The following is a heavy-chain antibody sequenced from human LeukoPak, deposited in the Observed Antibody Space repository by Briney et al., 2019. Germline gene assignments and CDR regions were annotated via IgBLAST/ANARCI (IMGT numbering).Heavy chain of an antibody. Sequence: PGGSLRLSCAASGFTFSSFSLNWVRQAQGKGLEWVSSITSSSNYIYYASSVRGRFTISRDNAKNSLYLQMNSLRAEDTAVYYCARDLRLWGQGTLVTVSS. CDR2: ITSSSNYI. CDR3: ARDLRL. CDR1: GFTFSSFS. V-gene: IGHV3-21*01. J-gene: IGHJ4*02.